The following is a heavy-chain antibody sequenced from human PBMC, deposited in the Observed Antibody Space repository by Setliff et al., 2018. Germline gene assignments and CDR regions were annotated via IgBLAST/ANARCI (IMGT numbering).Heavy chain of an antibody. Sequence: GESLKISCKGSGYSFTDYWIAWVRQTPGKGLEWMGTIYPGNADTRYSPSFQGQVTISTDTSKSIAYLRMNSLKIEDTAVYYCTRDFWPESSGFAFGQWGQGTLVTVSS. D-gene: IGHD3-22*01. CDR1: GYSFTDYW. CDR3: TRDFWPESSGFAFGQ. V-gene: IGHV5-51*01. CDR2: IYPGNADT. J-gene: IGHJ4*02.